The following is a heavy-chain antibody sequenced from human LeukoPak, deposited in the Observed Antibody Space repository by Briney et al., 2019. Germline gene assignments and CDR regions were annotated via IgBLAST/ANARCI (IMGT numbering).Heavy chain of an antibody. J-gene: IGHJ4*02. D-gene: IGHD3-10*01. CDR1: GFTFSSYA. CDR3: ARSAYYYGSGSYSSLYFDY. Sequence: GRSLRLSCAASGFTFSSYAMHWVRQAPGKGLEWVAVISYDGSNKYYADSVKGRFTISRDNSKNTLYLQMNSLRAEDTAVYYCARSAYYYGSGSYSSLYFDYWGQGTLVTVSS. V-gene: IGHV3-30-3*01. CDR2: ISYDGSNK.